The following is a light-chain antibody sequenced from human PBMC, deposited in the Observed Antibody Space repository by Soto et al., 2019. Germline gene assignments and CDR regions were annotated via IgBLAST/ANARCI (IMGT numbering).Light chain of an antibody. CDR2: DDT. CDR3: QVWDSGIDQYV. CDR1: NIGSKS. Sequence: SSELTQPPSVSVAPGQAARITCGGDNIGSKSVHWHQQKPGQAPVLVVYDDTDRPSGIPERFSGSNSGNTATLTISRVEAGDEADYYCQVWDSGIDQYVFGTGTKVTVL. V-gene: IGLV3-21*02. J-gene: IGLJ1*01.